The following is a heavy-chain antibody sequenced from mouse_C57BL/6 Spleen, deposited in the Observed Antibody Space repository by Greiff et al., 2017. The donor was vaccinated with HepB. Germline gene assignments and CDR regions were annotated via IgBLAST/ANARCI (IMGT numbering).Heavy chain of an antibody. V-gene: IGHV5-4*01. Sequence: EVQGVESGGGLVKPGGSLKLSCAASGFTFSSYAMSWVRQTPEKRLEWVATISDGGSYTYYPDNVKGRITISRDNAKNNLYLQMSHLKSEDTAMYYCASDWIDYDYAWFAYWGQGTLVTVSA. J-gene: IGHJ3*01. CDR1: GFTFSSYA. CDR3: ASDWIDYDYAWFAY. CDR2: ISDGGSYT. D-gene: IGHD2-4*01.